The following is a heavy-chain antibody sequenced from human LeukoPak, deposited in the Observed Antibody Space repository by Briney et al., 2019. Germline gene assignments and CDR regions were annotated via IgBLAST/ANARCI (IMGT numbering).Heavy chain of an antibody. V-gene: IGHV3-13*01. Sequence: PGGSLRLSCAGSGFSFSSYDMLWVHQATGKGLEWVSAIGSGGDTYYAGSVKGRFPISRESAKHSFYLQMNSLSAGDTAVYFCARAVAGTDEIDSWGQGTLVTVSS. CDR2: IGSGGDT. CDR1: GFSFSSYD. CDR3: ARAVAGTDEIDS. D-gene: IGHD6-13*01. J-gene: IGHJ4*02.